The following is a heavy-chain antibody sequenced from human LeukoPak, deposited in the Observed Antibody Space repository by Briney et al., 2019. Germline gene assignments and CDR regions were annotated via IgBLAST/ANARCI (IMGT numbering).Heavy chain of an antibody. D-gene: IGHD4-17*01. CDR1: GGTFSSYA. CDR2: INPSGGST. J-gene: IGHJ4*02. CDR3: ARSPTVGFDY. Sequence: ASVKVSCKASGGTFSSYAISWVRQAPGQGLEWMGIINPSGGSTSYAQKFQGRVTMTRDTSTSTVYMELSSLRSEDTAVYYCARSPTVGFDYWGQGTLVTVSS. V-gene: IGHV1-46*01.